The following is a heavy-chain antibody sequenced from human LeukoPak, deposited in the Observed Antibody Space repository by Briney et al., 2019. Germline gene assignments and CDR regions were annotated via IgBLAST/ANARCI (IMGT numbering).Heavy chain of an antibody. CDR2: IIPIFGTA. Sequence: SVKVSCKASGGTFSSYAISWVRQAPGQGLEWMGGIIPIFGTANYAQKFQGRVTITTDESTSTAYMELSSLRSEDTAVYYCAKGASHSTGPFDYWGQGTLVTVSS. CDR1: GGTFSSYA. D-gene: IGHD2-2*01. V-gene: IGHV1-69*05. J-gene: IGHJ4*02. CDR3: AKGASHSTGPFDY.